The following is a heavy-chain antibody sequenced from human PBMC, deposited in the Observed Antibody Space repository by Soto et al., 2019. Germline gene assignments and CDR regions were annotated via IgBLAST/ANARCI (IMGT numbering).Heavy chain of an antibody. CDR1: GVSISSGCFS. V-gene: IGHV4-30-2*01. D-gene: IGHD4-4*01. CDR3: ARQGRVTAGYYYYGMDV. J-gene: IGHJ6*02. Sequence: SESLCLTCAVSGVSISSGCFSWIWIRQPPGKGLEWIGYIYHSASTYYNPCLKSRVTISVDRSKNQLSMKLRCVPAADTAVYYCARQGRVTAGYYYYGMDVWGQGTTVTVSS. CDR2: IYHSAST.